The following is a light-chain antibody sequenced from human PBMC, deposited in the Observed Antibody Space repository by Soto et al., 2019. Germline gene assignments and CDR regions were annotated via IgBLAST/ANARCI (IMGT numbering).Light chain of an antibody. V-gene: IGKV3-15*01. CDR1: QSVSSN. J-gene: IGKJ5*01. CDR2: GAS. CDR3: QQRQHWPPIT. Sequence: IVMTQSPATLSVSPGERATLSCRASQSVSSNLAWYQQKPGQAPRLLIYGASTRATGIPARFSGSGSGTDFTLTISSLEPEDFAVYYCQQRQHWPPITFGQGTRLENK.